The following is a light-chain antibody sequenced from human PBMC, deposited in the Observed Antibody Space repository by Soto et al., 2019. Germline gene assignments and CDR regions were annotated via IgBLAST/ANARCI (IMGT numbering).Light chain of an antibody. CDR1: QSVSSS. V-gene: IGKV3-11*01. CDR2: DAS. CDR3: QQRSNWPPLT. Sequence: EIVLTQSPATLSLSPGERATLSCRASQSVSSSLAWYQQKPGQAPRLLIYDASNRATGIPARFSGSGSGTDFTVTISSLEPEDFAVYYCQQRSNWPPLTFGGGTKVEIK. J-gene: IGKJ4*01.